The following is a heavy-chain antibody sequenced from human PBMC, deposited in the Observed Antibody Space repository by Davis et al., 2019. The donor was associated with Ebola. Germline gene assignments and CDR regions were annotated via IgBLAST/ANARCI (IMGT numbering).Heavy chain of an antibody. CDR2: MYYSGTT. CDR3: AREGNYYYNAMDV. CDR1: DGSTGSYY. Sequence: PSETLSLTCTVSDGSTGSYYWSWIRQPPGKGLEWIGYMYYSGTTYINPSLKSRVTISVDTSKNQFSLKLSSVTAADTAVYYCAREGNYYYNAMDVWGQGTTITVSS. J-gene: IGHJ6*02. V-gene: IGHV4-59*12.